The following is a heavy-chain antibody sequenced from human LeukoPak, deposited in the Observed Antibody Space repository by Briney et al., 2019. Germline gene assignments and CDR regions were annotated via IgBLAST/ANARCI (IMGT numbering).Heavy chain of an antibody. Sequence: GGSLRLSCAASGLTFGSYPMTWVRQAPGKGLEWVSAISGGGGSTHYADSVKGRFTISRDNSKNTLYLQMNSLRAEDTAVYFCAKGAYFSGSYGFAFDYWGQGTLVTVSS. CDR1: GLTFGSYP. CDR2: ISGGGGST. V-gene: IGHV3-23*01. D-gene: IGHD3-10*01. CDR3: AKGAYFSGSYGFAFDY. J-gene: IGHJ4*02.